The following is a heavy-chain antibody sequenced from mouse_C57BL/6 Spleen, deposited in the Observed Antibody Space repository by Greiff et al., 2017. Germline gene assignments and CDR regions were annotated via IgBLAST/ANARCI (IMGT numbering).Heavy chain of an antibody. Sequence: QVQLQQPGAELVRPGTSVKLSCKASGYTFTSYWMHWVKQRPGQGLEWIGVIDPSDSYTNYNQKFKGQATLTVDTSSSTAYMQLSSLTSEDTAVYYGARVTTVVATDFDYWGQGTTLTVSS. CDR3: ARVTTVVATDFDY. CDR1: GYTFTSYW. V-gene: IGHV1-59*01. D-gene: IGHD1-1*01. CDR2: IDPSDSYT. J-gene: IGHJ2*01.